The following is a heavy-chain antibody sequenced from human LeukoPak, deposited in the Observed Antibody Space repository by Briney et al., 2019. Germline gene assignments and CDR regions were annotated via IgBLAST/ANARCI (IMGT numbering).Heavy chain of an antibody. D-gene: IGHD6-13*01. Sequence: GRSLRLSCAASGFTFSSYAMHWVRQAPGKGLEWVAVISYDGSNKYYAGSVKGRFTISRDYSKNTLYLQMNSLRAEDTAVYYCARDWAAGSNWFDPWGQGTLVTVSS. V-gene: IGHV3-30*04. J-gene: IGHJ5*02. CDR2: ISYDGSNK. CDR3: ARDWAAGSNWFDP. CDR1: GFTFSSYA.